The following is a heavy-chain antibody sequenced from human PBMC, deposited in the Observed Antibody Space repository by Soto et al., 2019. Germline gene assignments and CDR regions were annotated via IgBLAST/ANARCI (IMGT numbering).Heavy chain of an antibody. CDR2: ISAYNGNT. D-gene: IGHD6-19*01. CDR3: ARVQQWLVLNWFDP. V-gene: IGHV1-18*01. CDR1: GYTFTSYG. Sequence: ASVKVSCKASGYTFTSYGISWVRQAPGQGLEWMGWISAYNGNTNYAQKLQGRVTMTTDTSTSTAYMELRSLRSDDTAVYYCARVQQWLVLNWFDPWGQGTLVTVSS. J-gene: IGHJ5*02.